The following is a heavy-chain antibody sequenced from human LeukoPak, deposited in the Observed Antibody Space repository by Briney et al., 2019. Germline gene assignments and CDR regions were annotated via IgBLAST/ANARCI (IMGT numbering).Heavy chain of an antibody. D-gene: IGHD5-12*01. V-gene: IGHV3-30-3*01. Sequence: GGSLRLSCAASRFTFSSYAMHWVRQAPGKGLEWVAVISYDGSNKYYADSVKGRFTISRDNSKNTLYLQMNSLGAEDTAVYYCARAWHLDNWFDPWGQGTLVTVSS. CDR1: RFTFSSYA. J-gene: IGHJ5*02. CDR3: ARAWHLDNWFDP. CDR2: ISYDGSNK.